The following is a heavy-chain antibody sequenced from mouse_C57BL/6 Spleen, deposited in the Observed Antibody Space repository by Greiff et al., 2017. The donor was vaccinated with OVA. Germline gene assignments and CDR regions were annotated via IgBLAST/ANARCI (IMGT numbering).Heavy chain of an antibody. CDR2: ISNGGGST. D-gene: IGHD1-1*01. J-gene: IGHJ3*01. CDR1: GFTFSDYY. V-gene: IGHV5-12*01. CDR3: ARQYYGSSYGFAY. Sequence: EVKVEESGGGLVQPGGSLKLSCAASGFTFSDYYMYWVRQTPEKRLEWVAYISNGGGSTYYPATVKGRFTISRDNAKNTLYLQMSRLKSEDTAMYYCARQYYGSSYGFAYWGQGTLVTVSA.